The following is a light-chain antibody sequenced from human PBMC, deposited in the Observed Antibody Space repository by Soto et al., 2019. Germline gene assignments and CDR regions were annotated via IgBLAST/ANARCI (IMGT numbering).Light chain of an antibody. Sequence: EIVMTQSPATLSVFPGERATLSCRASQSVSSNLAWYQQKPGQAPRLLIYGASTRATGIPARFSGSGSGTEFTLSISRLQTEDFAVYYCQQYNTWPPLTFGGGTKVEIK. CDR2: GAS. CDR1: QSVSSN. J-gene: IGKJ4*01. CDR3: QQYNTWPPLT. V-gene: IGKV3-15*01.